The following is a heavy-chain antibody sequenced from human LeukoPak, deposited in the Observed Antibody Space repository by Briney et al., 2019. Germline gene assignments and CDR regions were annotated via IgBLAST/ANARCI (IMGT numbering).Heavy chain of an antibody. CDR2: ISGSGGST. V-gene: IGHV3-23*01. CDR3: AKILFTYYDILTGFSGCDY. Sequence: PGGSLRPSCAASGFTFSSYAMSWVRQAPGKGLEWVSAISGSGGSTYYADSVKGRFTTSRDNSKNTLYLQMNSLRAEDTAVYYCAKILFTYYDILTGFSGCDYWGQGTLVTVSS. D-gene: IGHD3-9*01. CDR1: GFTFSSYA. J-gene: IGHJ4*02.